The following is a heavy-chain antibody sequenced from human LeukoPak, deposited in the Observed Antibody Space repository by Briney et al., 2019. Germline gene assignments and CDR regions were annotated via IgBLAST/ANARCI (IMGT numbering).Heavy chain of an antibody. CDR2: ISSSSSSYI. V-gene: IGHV3-21*01. Sequence: PGGSLRLSCAASGFTFSSYSMNWVRLAPGKGLEWVSSISSSSSSYIYYADSVKGRFTISRDNAKNSLYLQMNSLRAEDTAVYYCARAAAGTLDNWFDPWGQGTLVTVSS. CDR3: ARAAAGTLDNWFDP. D-gene: IGHD6-13*01. CDR1: GFTFSSYS. J-gene: IGHJ5*02.